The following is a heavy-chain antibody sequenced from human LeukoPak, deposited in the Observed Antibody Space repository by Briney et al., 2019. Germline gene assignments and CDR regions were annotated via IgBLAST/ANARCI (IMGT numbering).Heavy chain of an antibody. CDR3: AKDKEMGATTGFFDY. Sequence: PGGSLRLSCAASGFTFSSYAMSWVRQAPGKGLEWVSAISGSGDNTYYADSVKGRFTISRDNSKNTLYLQMNSLRAQDTAVYYCAKDKEMGATTGFFDYWGQGTLVTVSS. CDR1: GFTFSSYA. CDR2: ISGSGDNT. J-gene: IGHJ4*02. D-gene: IGHD1-26*01. V-gene: IGHV3-23*01.